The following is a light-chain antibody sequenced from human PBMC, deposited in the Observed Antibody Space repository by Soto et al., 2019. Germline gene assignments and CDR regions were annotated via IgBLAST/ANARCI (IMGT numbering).Light chain of an antibody. V-gene: IGKV3-15*01. J-gene: IGKJ1*01. Sequence: EIVMTQSPATLSVSPGERDTLSCRASQSVSSNLSWYQQKPGQAPKPLIYGASTRATGIPARFSGSGSGTEFTLTISRLESEDFAVYYCQQYNNRPRTFGQGTKEEIK. CDR2: GAS. CDR3: QQYNNRPRT. CDR1: QSVSSN.